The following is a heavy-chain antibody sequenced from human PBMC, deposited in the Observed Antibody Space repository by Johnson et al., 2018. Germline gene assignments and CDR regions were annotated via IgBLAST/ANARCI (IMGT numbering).Heavy chain of an antibody. Sequence: QVQLVQSGGGVVQPGRSLRLSCAASGFTFSSYAMHWVRQAPGKGLECVAVISYDGSNKYYADSVKGRFTISRDNSKNTLYLQMNSLRAEDTAVYYCARPPGGGAFDIWGQGTMVTVSS. CDR2: ISYDGSNK. V-gene: IGHV3-30-3*01. CDR3: ARPPGGGAFDI. J-gene: IGHJ3*02. CDR1: GFTFSSYA. D-gene: IGHD3-10*01.